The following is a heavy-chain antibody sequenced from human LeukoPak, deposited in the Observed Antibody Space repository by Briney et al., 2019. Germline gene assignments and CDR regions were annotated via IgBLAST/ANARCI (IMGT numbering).Heavy chain of an antibody. Sequence: GGSLRLPCAASGFTFSNAWMSWVRQAPGKGLEWVGRIKSKTDGGTTDYAGPVKGRFTTSRDDSKNTLYLQMNSLKTEDTAVYYCTTQLLWFGESLGYWGQGTLVTVSS. CDR1: GFTFSNAW. CDR3: TTQLLWFGESLGY. V-gene: IGHV3-15*01. D-gene: IGHD3-10*01. J-gene: IGHJ4*02. CDR2: IKSKTDGGTT.